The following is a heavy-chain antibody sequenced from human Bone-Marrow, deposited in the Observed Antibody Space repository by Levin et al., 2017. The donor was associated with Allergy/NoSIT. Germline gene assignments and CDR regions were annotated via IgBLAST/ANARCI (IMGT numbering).Heavy chain of an antibody. V-gene: IGHV3-74*01. D-gene: IGHD4-17*01. CDR3: ARDLYGADDY. CDR2: TNEDGSIK. CDR1: GFTFSRYW. J-gene: IGHJ4*02. Sequence: GESLKISCAASGFTFSRYWMHWVRQAPGKGLEWVSRTNEDGSIKTYADSVKDRFTISRDNVENTLYLQMNSLRAEDTAVYYCARDLYGADDYWGQGTLVTVSS.